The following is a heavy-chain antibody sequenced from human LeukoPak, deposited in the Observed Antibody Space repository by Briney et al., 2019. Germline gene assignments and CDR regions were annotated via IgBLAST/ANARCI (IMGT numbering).Heavy chain of an antibody. CDR1: GFTFSSYG. CDR2: IWYDGSNK. J-gene: IGHJ4*02. Sequence: PGGSLRLSCAASGFTFSSYGMHWVRQAPGKGLEWVAVIWYDGSNKYYADSVKGRFTISRDNSKNTLYLQMNSLRAEDTAVYYCARARWLQFWLDYWGQGTLVTVSS. D-gene: IGHD5-24*01. CDR3: ARARWLQFWLDY. V-gene: IGHV3-33*01.